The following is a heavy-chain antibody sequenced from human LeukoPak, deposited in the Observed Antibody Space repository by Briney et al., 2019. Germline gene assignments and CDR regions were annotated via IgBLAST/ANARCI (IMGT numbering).Heavy chain of an antibody. CDR1: GFTFSSYW. J-gene: IGHJ4*02. D-gene: IGHD3-22*01. CDR2: IKQDGSEK. Sequence: PGGSLRLSCAASGFTFSSYWMSWVSQAPGKGLEWVANIKQDGSEKYYVDSVKGRFTISRDNAKNSLYLQMNSLRAEDTAVYYCARAGGSYYYDSSGYYGLDYWGQGTLVTVSS. CDR3: ARAGGSYYYDSSGYYGLDY. V-gene: IGHV3-7*01.